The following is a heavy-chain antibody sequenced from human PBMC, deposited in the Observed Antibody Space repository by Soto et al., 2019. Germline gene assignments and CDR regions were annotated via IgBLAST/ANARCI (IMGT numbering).Heavy chain of an antibody. J-gene: IGHJ6*02. CDR3: ASIRTSYYYGMAV. D-gene: IGHD2-2*01. CDR2: IYHSGST. V-gene: IGHV4-30-2*01. CDR1: GGSISSGGYS. Sequence: QLQLQESGSGLGKPSQTLSLTCAVSGGSISSGGYSWSWIRQPPGKGLEWIGYIYHSGSTYYNPSXXXRXSISVARSKNQFSLKLSSVTAADTAVYYCASIRTSYYYGMAVWGQGTTVTVSS.